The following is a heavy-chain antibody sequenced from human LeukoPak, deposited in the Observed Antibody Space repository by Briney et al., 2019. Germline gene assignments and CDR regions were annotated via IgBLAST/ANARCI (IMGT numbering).Heavy chain of an antibody. CDR1: GGSFSGYY. D-gene: IGHD3-22*01. CDR3: ARFPYYDSSGYYGRNFDY. V-gene: IGHV4-34*01. CDR2: INHSGST. J-gene: IGHJ4*02. Sequence: SETLSLTCAVYGGSFSGYYWSWIRQPPGKGLEWIGEINHSGSTNYNPSLKSRVTISVDTSKNQFSLKLSSVTAADTAVYYCARFPYYDSSGYYGRNFDYWGQGTLVTVSS.